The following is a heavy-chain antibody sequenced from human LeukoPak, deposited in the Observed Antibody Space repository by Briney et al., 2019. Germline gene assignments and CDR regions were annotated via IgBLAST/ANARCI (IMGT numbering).Heavy chain of an antibody. V-gene: IGHV3-53*01. CDR3: VRNSGELGA. CDR1: GFTVSNNY. Sequence: GGSLRLSCAASGFTVSNNYMSWVRRAAGKGLEWVALIYSAGGTYYADSVKGRYTISRDNSKNTLHLQMNSLRAEDTAVYYCVRNSGELGAWGQGTLVTVSS. D-gene: IGHD2-21*01. J-gene: IGHJ5*02. CDR2: IYSAGGT.